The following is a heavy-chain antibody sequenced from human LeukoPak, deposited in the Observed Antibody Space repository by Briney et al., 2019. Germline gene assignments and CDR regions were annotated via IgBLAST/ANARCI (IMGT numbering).Heavy chain of an antibody. CDR1: GGSVSSGSYY. CDR3: ASGLNLLYYYYYGMDV. V-gene: IGHV4-61*01. J-gene: IGHJ6*02. Sequence: SETLSLTCTVSGGSVSSGSYYWSWIRQPPGKGLEWIGYIYYSGSTNYNPSLKSRVTISVDTSKNQFSLKLSSATAADTAVYYCASGLNLLYYYYYGMDVWGQGTTVTVSS. CDR2: IYYSGST.